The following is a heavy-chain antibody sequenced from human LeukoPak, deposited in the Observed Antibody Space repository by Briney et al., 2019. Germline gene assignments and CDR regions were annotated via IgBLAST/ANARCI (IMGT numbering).Heavy chain of an antibody. CDR1: GYTFTSYG. V-gene: IGHV1-18*01. CDR2: ISAYNGNT. J-gene: IGHJ6*03. CDR3: ARGRPGYGSGSYYNGYYYYYMDV. Sequence: ASVKVSCKASGYTFTSYGISWVRQAPGQGREGMGWISAYNGNTNYAQKLQGRGTMTTDASTSTAYMALRSLGSDDTAVYYCARGRPGYGSGSYYNGYYYYYMDVWGKGTTVTISS. D-gene: IGHD3-10*01.